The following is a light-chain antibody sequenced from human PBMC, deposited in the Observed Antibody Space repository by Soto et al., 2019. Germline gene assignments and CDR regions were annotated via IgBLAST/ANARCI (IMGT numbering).Light chain of an antibody. CDR2: EVS. CDR3: SSQTGSATVL. CDR1: SRDVGAYNF. J-gene: IGLJ2*01. Sequence: QSALTQPASVSGSPGQSITISCTGTSRDVGAYNFVSWYQQFPGKAPKLMIYEVSNRPSGVSDRFSGSKSGNTASLIISGLRAEDEADYYCSSQTGSATVLFGGGTKVTVL. V-gene: IGLV2-14*01.